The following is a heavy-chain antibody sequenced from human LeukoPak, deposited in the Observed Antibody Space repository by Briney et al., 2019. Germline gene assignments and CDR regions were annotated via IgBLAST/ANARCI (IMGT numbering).Heavy chain of an antibody. Sequence: GGSLRLSCAPSGFTFSSYGMHWVRQAPAKGLDWAAFIWYDGSNKYYAYRVKGRFTISRDNSNNTLYLPMNSLRAEDTAVYYCAKIMITFGGVIVMVDYWGQGTLVTVSS. V-gene: IGHV3-30*02. CDR3: AKIMITFGGVIVMVDY. CDR2: IWYDGSNK. J-gene: IGHJ4*02. D-gene: IGHD3-16*02. CDR1: GFTFSSYG.